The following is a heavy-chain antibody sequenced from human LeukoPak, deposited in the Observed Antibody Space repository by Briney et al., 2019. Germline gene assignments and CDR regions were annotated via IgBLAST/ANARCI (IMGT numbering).Heavy chain of an antibody. V-gene: IGHV4-39*01. CDR3: AMYRGLTMFDY. J-gene: IGHJ4*02. CDR1: GGHISSSSYY. Sequence: SETLSLTCIVSGGHISSSSYYWGWIRQPPGKGLEWIGSITDDGSTSYNPSLKSRVTISVDTSKNQFSLKLSSVTAADTAVYYCAMYRGLTMFDYWGQGTLVTVSS. D-gene: IGHD3/OR15-3a*01. CDR2: ITDDGST.